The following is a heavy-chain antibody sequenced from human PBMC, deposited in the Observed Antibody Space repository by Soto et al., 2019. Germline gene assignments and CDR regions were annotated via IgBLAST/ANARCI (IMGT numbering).Heavy chain of an antibody. CDR1: GGSISSYY. V-gene: IGHV4-59*01. CDR2: IYYSGST. CDR3: ARDLANGRNWFDP. Sequence: SESLSLTCTVSGGSISSYYWSWIRQPPGKGLEWVGYIYYSGSTNYNPTLKSRVTISVDTSKNQFSLKLSSVTAADTAVYYCARDLANGRNWFDPWGQGTLVTVSS. J-gene: IGHJ5*02.